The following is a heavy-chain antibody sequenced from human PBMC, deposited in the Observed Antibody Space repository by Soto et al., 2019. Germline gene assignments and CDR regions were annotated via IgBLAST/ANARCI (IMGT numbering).Heavy chain of an antibody. V-gene: IGHV1-69*02. J-gene: IGHJ3*02. D-gene: IGHD1-1*01. CDR3: GRAKSLSGSVTDVYDI. Sequence: QVQLVQSGAEVKKPGSSVKVSCMTSGGSFSGYIFTWVRQAPGQGLEWMGRIIPVHGITNYAQSLQGRVTITAYTSSSTTYLELSMLRSEDTAVYFCGRAKSLSGSVTDVYDIWGQGTMVIVSS. CDR2: IIPVHGIT. CDR1: GGSFSGYI.